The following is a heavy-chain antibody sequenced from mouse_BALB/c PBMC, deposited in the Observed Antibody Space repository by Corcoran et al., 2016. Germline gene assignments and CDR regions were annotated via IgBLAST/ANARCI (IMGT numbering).Heavy chain of an antibody. CDR3: ARNDYGSTYVFAY. D-gene: IGHD1-1*01. J-gene: IGHJ3*01. Sequence: EVQLQQSGPELVQPGASVKMSCKASGYTFTSYVMHWVKQKPGQGLEWIGYINPYNDVTKYNEKFKGKATLTSDKSSSTAYMELSSLTSEDSAVYYCARNDYGSTYVFAYWGQGTLVTVSA. CDR1: GYTFTSYV. V-gene: IGHV1S136*01. CDR2: INPYNDVT.